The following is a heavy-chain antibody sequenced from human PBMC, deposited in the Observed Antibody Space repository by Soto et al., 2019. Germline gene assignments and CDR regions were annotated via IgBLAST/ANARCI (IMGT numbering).Heavy chain of an antibody. J-gene: IGHJ4*02. V-gene: IGHV1-18*01. CDR1: GYTFITYG. D-gene: IGHD3-22*01. Sequence: QVQLVQSGAEVKKPGASVKVSCKASGYTFITYGVSWVRQAPGQGLDWLGWISTYNGNTRYAERLQGRVTMTHDTTTNAAYMELRNLKSDDTAVYYCARGPTDYYDNSANYFLDYWWQGTLVTVSS. CDR2: ISTYNGNT. CDR3: ARGPTDYYDNSANYFLDY.